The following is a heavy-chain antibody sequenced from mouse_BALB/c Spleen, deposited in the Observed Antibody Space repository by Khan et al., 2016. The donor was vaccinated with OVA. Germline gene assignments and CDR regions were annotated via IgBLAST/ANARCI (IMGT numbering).Heavy chain of an antibody. D-gene: IGHD1-1*01. CDR2: IAPGSGST. CDR3: ARSNYYGSGLYAMDY. V-gene: IGHV1S41*01. Sequence: DLVRPGASVKLSCKASGYTFTSYWINWIKQRPGQGLEWIGRIAPGSGSTSYNEMFKDKATLTVDTSSSTAYIQLGNLSSEDSAVCFCARSNYYGSGLYAMDYWGQGTSVTVSS. CDR1: GYTFTSYW. J-gene: IGHJ4*01.